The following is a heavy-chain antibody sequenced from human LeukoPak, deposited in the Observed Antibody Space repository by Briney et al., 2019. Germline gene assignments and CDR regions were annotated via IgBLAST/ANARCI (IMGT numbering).Heavy chain of an antibody. CDR2: VSYDGSTK. D-gene: IGHD3-16*01. J-gene: IGHJ4*02. V-gene: IGHV3-30*18. CDR3: AKAETPYTSKSRDY. CDR1: GFTFSRYG. Sequence: GGSLRLSCEASGFTFSRYGMHWVRQAPGKGLEWVAVVSYDGSTKYYAGSVKGRFTISRDNSKNTLLLQMNSLRAEDTALYFCAKAETPYTSKSRDYWGQGTLVTVSS.